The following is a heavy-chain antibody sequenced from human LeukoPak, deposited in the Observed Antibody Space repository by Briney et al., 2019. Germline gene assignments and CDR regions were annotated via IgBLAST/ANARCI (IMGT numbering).Heavy chain of an antibody. V-gene: IGHV3-7*01. D-gene: IGHD3-10*01. Sequence: GGSLRLSCAASGFTFSSYWMSWVRQAPGKGLEWVANIKQDGSEKYYVDSVKGRFTISRDNAKNSLYLQMNSLRAEDTAVYYCARDLGSFYYGSGSYYEDDYWGQGTLATVSS. CDR3: ARDLGSFYYGSGSYYEDDY. J-gene: IGHJ4*02. CDR2: IKQDGSEK. CDR1: GFTFSSYW.